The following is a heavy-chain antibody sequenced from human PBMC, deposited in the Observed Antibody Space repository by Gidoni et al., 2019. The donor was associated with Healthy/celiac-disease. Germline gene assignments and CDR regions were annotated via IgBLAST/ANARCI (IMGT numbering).Heavy chain of an antibody. J-gene: IGHJ4*02. CDR1: GFTVSSNY. V-gene: IGHV3-66*02. D-gene: IGHD3-22*01. CDR3: ARDSSYDSSGYYHDY. Sequence: EVQLVESGGGLVQPGGSLRLSCAASGFTVSSNYMSWVRQAPGKGLEWVSVIYSGGSTYYADSVKGRFTISRDNSKNTLYLQMNSLRAEDTAVYYCARDSSYDSSGYYHDYWGQGTLVTVSS. CDR2: IYSGGST.